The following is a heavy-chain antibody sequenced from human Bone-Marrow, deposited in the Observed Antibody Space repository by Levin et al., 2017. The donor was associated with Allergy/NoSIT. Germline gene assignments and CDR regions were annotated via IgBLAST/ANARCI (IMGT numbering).Heavy chain of an antibody. V-gene: IGHV4-34*01. J-gene: IGHJ3*02. D-gene: IGHD6-19*01. CDR3: AREAGRITQVAVVPWAFDI. Sequence: LSLTCTVYGGSFSGFYWSWIRQPPGKGLEWIGEINHSGSTNYNPSLKSRVTISLDTSKNQFSLRLTSVTAADTAVYYCAREAGRITQVAVVPWAFDIWGQGTMVTVSS. CDR1: GGSFSGFY. CDR2: INHSGST.